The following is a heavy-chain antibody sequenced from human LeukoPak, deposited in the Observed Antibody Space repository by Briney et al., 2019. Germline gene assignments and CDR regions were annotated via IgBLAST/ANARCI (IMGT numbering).Heavy chain of an antibody. CDR2: MSGSGSST. D-gene: IGHD4-17*01. V-gene: IGHV3-23*01. CDR3: AKTRDYGDYEGIDY. J-gene: IGHJ4*02. CDR1: GFTFSSYA. Sequence: GGSLRLSCAASGFTFSSYAMSWVRQAPGKGLEWVSTMSGSGSSTYYADSVKGRFTISRDNSKNTLYLQMNSLRAEDTAVYYCAKTRDYGDYEGIDYWGQGTLVTVSS.